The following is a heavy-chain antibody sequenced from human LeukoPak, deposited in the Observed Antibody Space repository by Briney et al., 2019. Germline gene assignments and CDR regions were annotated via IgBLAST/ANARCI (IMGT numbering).Heavy chain of an antibody. J-gene: IGHJ3*02. V-gene: IGHV1-2*02. D-gene: IGHD3-22*01. CDR2: INPKNAGT. Sequence: GASVKVSCKASGYTFTGHYMHWVRQAPGQGLEWMGWINPKNAGTNYAQKFQGRVTMTRDTSTGTVYMELSRLRSDDTAVYFCARGPYSYDSSGAFDIWGQGTMVTVSS. CDR1: GYTFTGHY. CDR3: ARGPYSYDSSGAFDI.